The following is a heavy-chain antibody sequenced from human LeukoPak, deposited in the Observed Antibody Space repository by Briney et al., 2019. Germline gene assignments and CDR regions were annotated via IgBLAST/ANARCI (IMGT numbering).Heavy chain of an antibody. CDR1: GGSISSYY. CDR2: IYYTGSS. CDR3: AREAGSGTYFFDY. Sequence: PSETLSLTCTVSGGSISSYYWSWIRQPPGKGLEWIGYIYYTGSSNYNPSLKSRVTISVDTSKNQFSLKLSSVTAADTAAYYCAREAGSGTYFFDYWGQGTLVTVSS. J-gene: IGHJ4*02. D-gene: IGHD3-10*01. V-gene: IGHV4-59*01.